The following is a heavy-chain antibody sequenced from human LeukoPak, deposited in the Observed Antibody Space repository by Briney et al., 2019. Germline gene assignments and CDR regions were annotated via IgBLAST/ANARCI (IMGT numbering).Heavy chain of an antibody. D-gene: IGHD3/OR15-3a*01. CDR1: GFTFSSYA. CDR3: ARNYVTFGTGSDY. CDR2: ISSSSSYI. V-gene: IGHV3-21*01. J-gene: IGHJ4*02. Sequence: GGSLRLSCAASGFTFSSYAMHWVRQAPGKGLEWVSFISSSSSYIYYADSVKGRFTISRDNAKNSLYLQMNSLRAEDTAVYYCARNYVTFGTGSDYWGQGTLVTVSS.